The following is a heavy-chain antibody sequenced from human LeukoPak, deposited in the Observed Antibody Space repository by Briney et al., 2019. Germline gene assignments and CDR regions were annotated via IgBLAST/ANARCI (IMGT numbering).Heavy chain of an antibody. D-gene: IGHD6-6*01. Sequence: ASVKVSCKASGYTFTGYYMHWVRQAPGQGLEWMGWINPNSGGTNYAQKFQGRVTMTRDTSISTAYMELSRLRSDDTAVYYCASTSSSSRGTPLRLVYWGQGTLVTVSS. CDR2: INPNSGGT. V-gene: IGHV1-2*02. J-gene: IGHJ4*02. CDR1: GYTFTGYY. CDR3: ASTSSSSRGTPLRLVY.